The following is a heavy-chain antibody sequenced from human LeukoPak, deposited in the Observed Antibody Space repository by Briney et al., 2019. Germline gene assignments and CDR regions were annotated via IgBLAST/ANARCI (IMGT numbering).Heavy chain of an antibody. D-gene: IGHD6-13*01. J-gene: IGHJ4*02. CDR2: IWYDGSNK. V-gene: IGHV3-33*01. Sequence: GGSLRLSYAASGFTFSSYGMHWVRQAPGKGLEWVAVIWYDGSNKYYADSVKGRFTISRDNSKNTLYLQMNSLRAEDTAVYYCASSGIAAAGTFDYWGQGTLVTVSS. CDR3: ASSGIAAAGTFDY. CDR1: GFTFSSYG.